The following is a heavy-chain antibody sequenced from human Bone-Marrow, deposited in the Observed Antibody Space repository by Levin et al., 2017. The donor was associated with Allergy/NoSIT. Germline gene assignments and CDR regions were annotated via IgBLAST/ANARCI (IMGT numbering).Heavy chain of an antibody. J-gene: IGHJ4*02. Sequence: PGGSLRLSCAASGFTFSICWMSWVRQAPGKGLEWVANIKEDGGDKYYVDSVKGRFTISRDNAKNSLYLQMNSLRAEDTAVYYCARVRNPTNSGGSQYRSFDYWGQGTLVTVSS. D-gene: IGHD1-14*01. CDR1: GFTFSICW. CDR2: IKEDGGDK. CDR3: ARVRNPTNSGGSQYRSFDY. V-gene: IGHV3-7*04.